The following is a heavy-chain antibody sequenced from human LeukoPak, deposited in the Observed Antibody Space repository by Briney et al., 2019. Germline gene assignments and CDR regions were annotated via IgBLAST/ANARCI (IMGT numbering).Heavy chain of an antibody. J-gene: IGHJ6*03. Sequence: GGSLRLSCAASGFTFSSYGMHWVRQAPGKGLEWVAFIRYDGSNKYYAGSVKGRFTISRDNSKNTLYLQMNSLRAEDTAVYYCAKLGGFGYSGYDWGYYYYMDVWGKGTTVTISS. D-gene: IGHD5-12*01. CDR3: AKLGGFGYSGYDWGYYYYMDV. CDR1: GFTFSSYG. CDR2: IRYDGSNK. V-gene: IGHV3-30*02.